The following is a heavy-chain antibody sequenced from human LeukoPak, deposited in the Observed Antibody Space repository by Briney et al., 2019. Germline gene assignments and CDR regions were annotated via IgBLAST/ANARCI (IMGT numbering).Heavy chain of an antibody. Sequence: GGSLRLSCAASGFAFSSYAMHWVRQAPGKGLEYVSAISSNGGSTYYANSVKGRFTISRDNSKNTLYLQMGSLRAEDMAVYYCARGGTTGTTLDYWGQGTLVTVSS. CDR1: GFAFSSYA. V-gene: IGHV3-64*01. CDR3: ARGGTTGTTLDY. D-gene: IGHD1-1*01. CDR2: ISSNGGST. J-gene: IGHJ4*02.